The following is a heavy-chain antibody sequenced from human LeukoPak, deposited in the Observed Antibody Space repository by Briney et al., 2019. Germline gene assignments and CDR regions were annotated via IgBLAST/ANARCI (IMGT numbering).Heavy chain of an antibody. V-gene: IGHV3-72*01. CDR3: VRGYQGFDS. CDR1: GFIFSDYF. CDR2: STSKSRGYIT. J-gene: IGHJ4*02. Sequence: GGSLRLSCAASGFIFSDYFMAWVRQAPGRGLEWVARSTSKSRGYITVHAPSVEGRFTISRDESTSSLFLQMDSLKTEDTAVYYCVRGYQGFDSWGQGSLVTVSS. D-gene: IGHD3-16*02.